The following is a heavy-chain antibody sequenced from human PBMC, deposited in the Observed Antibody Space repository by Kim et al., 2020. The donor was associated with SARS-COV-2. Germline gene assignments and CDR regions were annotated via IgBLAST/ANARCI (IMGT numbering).Heavy chain of an antibody. CDR1: GFTFSSYG. CDR2: ISYDGSNK. J-gene: IGHJ4*02. V-gene: IGHV3-30*18. CDR3: AKGGGSGFGELLGV. Sequence: GGSLRLSCAASGFTFSSYGMHWVRQAPGKGLEWVAVISYDGSNKYYADSVKGRFTISRDNSKNTLYLQMNSLRAEDTAVYYCAKGGGSGFGELLGVWGQGTLVTVSS. D-gene: IGHD3-10*01.